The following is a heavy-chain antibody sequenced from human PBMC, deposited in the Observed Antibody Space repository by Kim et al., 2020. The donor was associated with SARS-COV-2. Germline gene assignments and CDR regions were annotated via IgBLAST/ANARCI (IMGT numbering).Heavy chain of an antibody. J-gene: IGHJ6*03. CDR1: GFTFSSYA. Sequence: GGSLRLSCAASGFTFSSYAMHWVRQAPGKGLEWVAVISYDGSNKYYADSVKGRFTISRDNSKNTLYLQMNSLRAEDTAVYYYARDSWYYDFWSGYYPSGGYYYYYYMDVWGKGTTVTVSS. D-gene: IGHD3-3*01. V-gene: IGHV3-30*04. CDR3: ARDSWYYDFWSGYYPSGGYYYYYYMDV. CDR2: ISYDGSNK.